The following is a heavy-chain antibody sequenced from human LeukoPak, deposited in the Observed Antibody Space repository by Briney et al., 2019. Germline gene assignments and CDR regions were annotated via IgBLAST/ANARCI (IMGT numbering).Heavy chain of an antibody. V-gene: IGHV4-4*09. CDR1: GGSIRPYY. D-gene: IGHD2/OR15-2a*01. CDR2: IFTTGST. CDR3: ARGGFRSSTYYFQVDP. Sequence: SETLSLTCTVSGGSIRPYYWSWIRQPPGKGLEWIGCIFTTGSTNYNPSLKSRGTISVDTSTKQLSLKLTSLTAADPAVYYCARGGFRSSTYYFQVDPWGQGTLVTVSS. J-gene: IGHJ5*02.